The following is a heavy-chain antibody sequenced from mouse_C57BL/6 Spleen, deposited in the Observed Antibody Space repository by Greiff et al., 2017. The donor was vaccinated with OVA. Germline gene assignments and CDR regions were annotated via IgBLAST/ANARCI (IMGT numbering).Heavy chain of an antibody. J-gene: IGHJ4*01. V-gene: IGHV1-64*01. D-gene: IGHD2-4*01. Sequence: QVQLQQPGAELVKPGASVKLSCKASGYTFTSYWMHWVKQRPGQGLEWIGMIHPNSGSTNYNEKFKSKATLTVDKSSSTAYMQLSSLTSEDSAVYYVASPIYYDYDDAMDYWGQGTSVTVSS. CDR3: ASPIYYDYDDAMDY. CDR1: GYTFTSYW. CDR2: IHPNSGST.